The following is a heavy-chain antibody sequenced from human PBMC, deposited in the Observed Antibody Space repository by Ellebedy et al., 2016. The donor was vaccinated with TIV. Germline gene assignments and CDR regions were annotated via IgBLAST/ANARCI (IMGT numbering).Heavy chain of an antibody. Sequence: SETLSLTCTVSGGSISSYYWSWIRQPPGKGLEWIGYIYYSGSTNYNPSLKSRVTISVDTSKNQFSLKLSSVTAADTAVYYCASTLMTTVTPFDYWGQGTLVTVSS. CDR2: IYYSGST. V-gene: IGHV4-59*01. CDR1: GGSISSYY. CDR3: ASTLMTTVTPFDY. D-gene: IGHD4-17*01. J-gene: IGHJ4*02.